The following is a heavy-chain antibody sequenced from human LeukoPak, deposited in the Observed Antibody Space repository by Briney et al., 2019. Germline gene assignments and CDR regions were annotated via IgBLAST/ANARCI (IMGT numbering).Heavy chain of an antibody. V-gene: IGHV1-69*05. CDR3: ARDSETPATAMSDY. D-gene: IGHD2-2*01. CDR2: VIPIFGTA. Sequence: SVKVSCKASGGTFTSYAISWVRQAPGQGLEWMGRVIPIFGTANYAQKFRGRVTITTDESTSTAYMELSSLRSEDTAVYYCARDSETPATAMSDYWGQGTLVTVSS. J-gene: IGHJ4*02. CDR1: GGTFTSYA.